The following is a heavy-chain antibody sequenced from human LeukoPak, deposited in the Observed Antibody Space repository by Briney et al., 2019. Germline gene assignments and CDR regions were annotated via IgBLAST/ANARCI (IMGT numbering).Heavy chain of an antibody. J-gene: IGHJ3*02. CDR3: ASSALELVGLGSSDI. CDR1: GGSISCYY. Sequence: PSETLSLTCTVSGGSISCYYWSWIRQPPGKGLEWIGYIYYSGSTNYNPSLKSRATISVDTSKNQFSLKLSSVTAADTAVYYCASSALELVGLGSSDIWGQGTMVTVSS. CDR2: IYYSGST. V-gene: IGHV4-59*01. D-gene: IGHD1-7*01.